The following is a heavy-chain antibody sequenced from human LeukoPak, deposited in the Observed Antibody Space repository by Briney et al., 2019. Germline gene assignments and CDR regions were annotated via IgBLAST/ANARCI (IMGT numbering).Heavy chain of an antibody. CDR2: IYYSGNT. Sequence: PSETLSLTCTVSGGSISSYYWSWIRQPPGKGLEWIGYIYYSGNTNYNPSLKSRVTISVDTSKNQFSLKLSSVTAADTAVYYCARGYYYDSSGYYHEAFDIGGKGTMVTVSS. CDR1: GGSISSYY. V-gene: IGHV4-59*01. D-gene: IGHD3-22*01. CDR3: ARGYYYDSSGYYHEAFDI. J-gene: IGHJ3*02.